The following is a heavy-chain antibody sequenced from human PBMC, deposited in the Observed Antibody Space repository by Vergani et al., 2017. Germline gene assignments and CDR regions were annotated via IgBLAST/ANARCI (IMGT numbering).Heavy chain of an antibody. D-gene: IGHD6-13*01. J-gene: IGHJ4*02. CDR1: GYSFTSYY. V-gene: IGHV1-46*03. CDR2: LKPDGGST. CDR3: ATSAADMGAFPAPFDY. Sequence: QVQLVQSGAEVKRPGASVKISCKASGYSFTSYYLNWVRPAPGQGLEWMGILKPDGGSTNTAPKFPGRITMTRDTSTNTVYMDLSNLRSEDTAIYYCATSAADMGAFPAPFDYWGQGTLVTVSS.